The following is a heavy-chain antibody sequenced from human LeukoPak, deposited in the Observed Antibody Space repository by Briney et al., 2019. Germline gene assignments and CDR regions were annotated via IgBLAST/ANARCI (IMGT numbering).Heavy chain of an antibody. V-gene: IGHV3-13*01. Sequence: PGGSLRLSCAVSGFTFSSYYFHWVRQAPGYGLEWVSGIGTIGDTYYLGSVKGRFTISRENAKNSLYLQMNSLRAGDTAVYYCVRSRSFNYNDISAYYPYWGQGTVVTVSS. J-gene: IGHJ4*02. D-gene: IGHD3-22*01. CDR2: IGTIGDT. CDR1: GFTFSSYY. CDR3: VRSRSFNYNDISAYYPY.